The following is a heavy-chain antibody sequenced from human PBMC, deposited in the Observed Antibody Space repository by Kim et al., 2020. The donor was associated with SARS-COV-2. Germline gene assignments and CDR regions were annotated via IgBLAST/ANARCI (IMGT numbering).Heavy chain of an antibody. V-gene: IGHV4-39*01. D-gene: IGHD2-8*02. CDR3: ARHELVAEYYFDY. J-gene: IGHJ4*02. Sequence: SETLSLTCTVSGGSISSSSYYWGWIRQPPGKGLEWIGSIYYSGSTYYNPSLKSRVTISVDTSKNQFSLKLSSVTAADTAVYYCARHELVAEYYFDYWGQGTLVTVSS. CDR1: GGSISSSSYY. CDR2: IYYSGST.